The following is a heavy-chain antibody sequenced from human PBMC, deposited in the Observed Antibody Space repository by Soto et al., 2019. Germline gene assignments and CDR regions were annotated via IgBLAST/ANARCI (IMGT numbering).Heavy chain of an antibody. D-gene: IGHD3-10*01. Sequence: SETLSLTCTVSGGSISSGDYYWSWIRQPPGKGLEWIGYIYYSGSTYYNPSLKSRVTISVDTSKNQFSLKLSSVTAADTAVYYCARDRGVPYYFDYWGQGTPVTVSS. CDR1: GGSISSGDYY. CDR3: ARDRGVPYYFDY. V-gene: IGHV4-30-4*01. J-gene: IGHJ4*02. CDR2: IYYSGST.